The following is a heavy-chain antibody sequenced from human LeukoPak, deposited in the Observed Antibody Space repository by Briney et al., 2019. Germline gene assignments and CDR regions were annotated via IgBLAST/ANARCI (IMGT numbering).Heavy chain of an antibody. Sequence: GGSLRLSCAASGFTLSSFPMSWVRQAPGKGLEWVSSISSSSSYIYYADSVKGRFTISRDNAKNSLYLQMNSLRAEDTAVYYCAREEGHFDYWGQGTLVTVSS. V-gene: IGHV3-21*01. J-gene: IGHJ4*02. CDR1: GFTLSSFP. CDR2: ISSSSSYI. CDR3: AREEGHFDY.